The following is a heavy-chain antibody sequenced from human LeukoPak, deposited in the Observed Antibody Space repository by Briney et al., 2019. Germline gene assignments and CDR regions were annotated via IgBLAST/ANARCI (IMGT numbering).Heavy chain of an antibody. CDR2: IYYSGNT. D-gene: IGHD3/OR15-3a*01. CDR3: ARQTGSGLFTLP. CDR1: GGSISSGSYY. Sequence: SETLSLTCTVSGGSISSGSYYWSWIRQPPGKGLEWIGSIYYSGNTYYNASVKSRVTISIDSSKNQFSLMLSSVTAADTAVYYCARQTGSGLFTLPGGQGTLVTVSS. V-gene: IGHV4-39*01. J-gene: IGHJ4*02.